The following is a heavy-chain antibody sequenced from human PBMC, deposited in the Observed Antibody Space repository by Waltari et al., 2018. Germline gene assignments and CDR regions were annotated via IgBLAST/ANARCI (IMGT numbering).Heavy chain of an antibody. CDR2: ISYDGSHK. CDR1: GFTFISYG. V-gene: IGHV3-30*18. J-gene: IGHJ4*02. D-gene: IGHD5-12*01. Sequence: QVQLVESGGGVVQPGTSLRLSCAASGFTFISYGMPWVRQAPGKGLEWVAVISYDGSHKYYADSVKGRFTISRDNSKNTLYLQMSSLRAEDTAVYYCAKDFKRGYTGYNSFFDYWGQGTLVTVSS. CDR3: AKDFKRGYTGYNSFFDY.